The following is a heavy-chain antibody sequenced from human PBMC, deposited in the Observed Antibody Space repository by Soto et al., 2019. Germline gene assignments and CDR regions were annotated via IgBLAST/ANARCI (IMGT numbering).Heavy chain of an antibody. D-gene: IGHD2-21*01. V-gene: IGHV1-2*02. CDR2: VNPYSGDT. CDR1: GYTFTRYY. CDR3: ARIRIEASVLDF. Sequence: QVQLVQSGAEVKKPGASVKVSCTTSGYTFTRYYIHWVRQAPGQGLQWMGWVNPYSGDTKYAQEFPGRVTLTRDTSINTAYMEFSSLRSDDTAVYYCARIRIEASVLDFWGQGTLVTASS. J-gene: IGHJ4*02.